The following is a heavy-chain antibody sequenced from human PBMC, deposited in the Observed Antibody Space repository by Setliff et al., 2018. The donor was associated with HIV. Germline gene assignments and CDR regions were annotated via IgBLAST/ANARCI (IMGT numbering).Heavy chain of an antibody. CDR1: GGSIYNYY. J-gene: IGHJ5*02. CDR3: ARGGHILIVGAPPNWFDP. CDR2: IYYSGST. V-gene: IGHV4-59*01. Sequence: TSETLSLTCTVSGGSIYNYYWSWIRQPPGKGLEWIGNIYYSGSTNYNPSLKSRVTISVDTSRSQISLKLRSVTTADTAVYYCARGGHILIVGAPPNWFDPWGQGTPVTSPQ. D-gene: IGHD1-26*01.